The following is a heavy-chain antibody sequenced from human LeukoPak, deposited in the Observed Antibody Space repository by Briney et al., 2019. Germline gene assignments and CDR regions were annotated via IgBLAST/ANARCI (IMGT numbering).Heavy chain of an antibody. J-gene: IGHJ4*02. D-gene: IGHD6-6*01. CDR2: ISSSGSTI. CDR1: GFTFSSYE. V-gene: IGHV3-48*03. CDR3: ARDRGAARLLVSNFDY. Sequence: GGSLRLSCAASGFTFSSYEMNWVRQAPGKGLEWVSYISSSGSTIYYADSVKGRFTISRDNAKNSLYLQMNSLRAEDTAVYYCARDRGAARLLVSNFDYWGQGTLVTVSS.